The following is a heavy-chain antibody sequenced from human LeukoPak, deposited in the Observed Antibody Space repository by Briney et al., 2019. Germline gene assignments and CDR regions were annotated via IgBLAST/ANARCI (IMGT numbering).Heavy chain of an antibody. V-gene: IGHV3-23*01. J-gene: IGHJ4*02. CDR2: ISGSGGST. CDR1: GFTFSSYA. D-gene: IGHD2-15*01. Sequence: PGGSLRLSCAASGFTFSSYAMSWVRQAPGKGLEWVSAISGSGGSTYYADSVKGRFTISRDNSKNTLYLQMNSLRAEDTAVYYCAREGDIVVVVAAEYWGQGTLVTVSS. CDR3: AREGDIVVVVAAEY.